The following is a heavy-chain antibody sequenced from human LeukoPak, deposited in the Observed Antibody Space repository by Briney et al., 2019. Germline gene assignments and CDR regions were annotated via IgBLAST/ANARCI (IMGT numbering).Heavy chain of an antibody. Sequence: SQTLSLTCAISGDSVSSNSAAWNWIRQSPSRGLEWLGRTYYRSKWYNDYAVSVKSRITINPDTSKNQFSLRLNSVTPEDTAVYYCARDRRTYYYDSSGYPNWFDPWGQGTLVTVSS. J-gene: IGHJ5*02. D-gene: IGHD3-22*01. CDR3: ARDRRTYYYDSSGYPNWFDP. CDR2: TYYRSKWYN. CDR1: GDSVSSNSAA. V-gene: IGHV6-1*01.